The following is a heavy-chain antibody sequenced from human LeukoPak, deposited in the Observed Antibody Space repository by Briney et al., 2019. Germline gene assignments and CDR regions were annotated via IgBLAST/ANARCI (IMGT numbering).Heavy chain of an antibody. V-gene: IGHV3-23*01. CDR1: GFTFTNFV. J-gene: IGHJ4*02. Sequence: GGSLRLSCAASGFTFTNFVMSWVRQAPGKGLDWVSSISGNGDSAYYPDFAKGRFTISRDNSRNTLYLQMNSLRAEDTAVYYCAKITYDILTGYYNGPIDYWGQGTLVTVSS. CDR2: ISGNGDSA. D-gene: IGHD3-9*01. CDR3: AKITYDILTGYYNGPIDY.